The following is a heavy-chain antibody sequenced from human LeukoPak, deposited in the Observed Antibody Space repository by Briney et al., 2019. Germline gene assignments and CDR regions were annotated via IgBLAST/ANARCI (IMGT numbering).Heavy chain of an antibody. J-gene: IGHJ4*02. D-gene: IGHD5-18*01. V-gene: IGHV2-5*02. CDR3: AHMDGYNHGKYFDY. CDR2: IYWDDDK. Sequence: SGPTLVKPTQTLTLTCTFSGFSLSTSGVGVGWIRQPPAKALEWLALIYWDDDKRYSPSLKSRLTITKDTSKNQVVLTMTNMDPVDTATYYCAHMDGYNHGKYFDYWGQGTLVTVTS. CDR1: GFSLSTSGVG.